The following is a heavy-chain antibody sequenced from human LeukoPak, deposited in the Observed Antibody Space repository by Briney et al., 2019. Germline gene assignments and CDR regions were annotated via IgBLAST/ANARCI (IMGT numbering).Heavy chain of an antibody. J-gene: IGHJ6*03. V-gene: IGHV4-4*09. CDR3: ARRNHYFYYMDV. CDR1: GGSISSYY. Sequence: SEILSLTCTVSGGSISSYYWTWFRQSPVKGLEWIGYIYTSGSAFYNPSPESRVTISLDTSENQFSLKLSSVTAADTAVYYCARRNHYFYYMDVWGKGTTVTVSS. CDR2: IYTSGSA.